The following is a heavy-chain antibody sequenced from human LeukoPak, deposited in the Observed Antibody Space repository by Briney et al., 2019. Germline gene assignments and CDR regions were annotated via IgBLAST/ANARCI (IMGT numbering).Heavy chain of an antibody. CDR3: ARGGIITSYAFEI. CDR1: GFSFSTYA. CDR2: VSTTSSYI. V-gene: IGHV3-21*01. Sequence: GGSLRLSCAASGFSFSTYAISWVRQAPGKGLEWVSCVSTTSSYIFYADSERGRFTISRDNAKNSLYLQMDSLRAEDTAVYYCARGGIITSYAFEIWGQGTMVTVSS. J-gene: IGHJ3*02. D-gene: IGHD1-26*01.